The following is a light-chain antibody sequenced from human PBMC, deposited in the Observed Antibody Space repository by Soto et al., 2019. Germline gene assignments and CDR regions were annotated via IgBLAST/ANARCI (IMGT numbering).Light chain of an antibody. CDR3: QQYGGSPVYT. Sequence: EIVLTQSPGILSLSPGDTASLSCRASQTVSSRYLAWYQQRPGQAPRLLIYGASSRASGIPDRFSGSGSGTDFTVSIIKLEPEDFAVYYCQQYGGSPVYTFGQGTKLE. J-gene: IGKJ2*01. CDR2: GAS. V-gene: IGKV3-20*01. CDR1: QTVSSRY.